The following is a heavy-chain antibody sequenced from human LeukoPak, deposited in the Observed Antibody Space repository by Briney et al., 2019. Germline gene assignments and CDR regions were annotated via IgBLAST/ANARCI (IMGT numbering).Heavy chain of an antibody. Sequence: GGSLRISCAASGFTFITYSMSWVRQAPGKGLEYVSSISGSGDGTDYADSVKGRFIISRDNSKNTLSLQMNTLRAEDTAIYYSAKCYCTCQFKWFDSWGQGTLITVSS. CDR2: ISGSGDGT. V-gene: IGHV3-23*01. D-gene: IGHD2-8*01. J-gene: IGHJ5*01. CDR1: GFTFITYS. CDR3: AKCYCTCQFKWFDS.